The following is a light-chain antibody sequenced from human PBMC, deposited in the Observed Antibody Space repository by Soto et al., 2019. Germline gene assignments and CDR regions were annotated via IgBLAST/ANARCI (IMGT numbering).Light chain of an antibody. J-gene: IGLJ2*01. CDR2: DVS. Sequence: QSALTQPASVSGSPGQSITISCTGTSNDVGTYNYVSWYQQHPDKAPKLIIYDVSNRPSGISSRFSASKSGNTASLTISGLQAEDEADYYCSSYTGSSTLVFGGGTKLTVL. V-gene: IGLV2-14*01. CDR3: SSYTGSSTLV. CDR1: SNDVGTYNY.